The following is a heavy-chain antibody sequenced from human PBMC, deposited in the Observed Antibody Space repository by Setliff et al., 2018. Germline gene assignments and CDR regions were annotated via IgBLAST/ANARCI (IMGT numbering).Heavy chain of an antibody. CDR2: IYKSGTT. CDR3: ARDQFSSGWYGAPESYFDR. Sequence: SETLSLTCTVSGDSISSGINYWSWIRQPAGKGLEWIGYIYKSGTTKYNPSLGSRISMSVDTSKNQFSLNLNYVTTADTAVYYCARDQFSSGWYGAPESYFDRWGQGVLVTVSS. V-gene: IGHV4-61*10. J-gene: IGHJ4*02. D-gene: IGHD6-19*01. CDR1: GDSISSGINY.